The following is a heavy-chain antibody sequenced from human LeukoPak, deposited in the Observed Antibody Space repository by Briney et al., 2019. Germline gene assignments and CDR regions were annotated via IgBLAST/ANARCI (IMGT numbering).Heavy chain of an antibody. Sequence: GGSLRLSCAASGFTFSSYGMHWVRQAPGKGLEWVAFIRYDGSNKYYADSVKGRFTISRDNSKNTLCLQMNSLRAEDTAVYYCAKPLGRYFDWLSVYWGQGTLVTVSS. D-gene: IGHD3-9*01. CDR3: AKPLGRYFDWLSVY. CDR1: GFTFSSYG. J-gene: IGHJ4*02. CDR2: IRYDGSNK. V-gene: IGHV3-30*02.